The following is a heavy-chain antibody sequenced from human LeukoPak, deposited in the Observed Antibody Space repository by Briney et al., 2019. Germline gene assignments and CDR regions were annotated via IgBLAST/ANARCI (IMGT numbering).Heavy chain of an antibody. J-gene: IGHJ5*02. V-gene: IGHV4-39*01. CDR1: GGSISTSDYY. Sequence: PSETLSLTCTVSGGSISTSDYYWGWIRQPPGKGLEWIASIHYSGGTYFNPSLKSRVTISVDTSRNEFSLKVTSVTAADTAVYYCARSCGSTSCSDGDWFDPWGQGTLVTASS. D-gene: IGHD2-2*01. CDR3: ARSCGSTSCSDGDWFDP. CDR2: IHYSGGT.